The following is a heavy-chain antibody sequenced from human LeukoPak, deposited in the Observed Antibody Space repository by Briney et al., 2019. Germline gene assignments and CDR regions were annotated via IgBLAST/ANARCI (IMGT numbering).Heavy chain of an antibody. CDR1: GYTFTSYA. CDR3: ARSVVGIVVVPAAIRPHYYFDY. D-gene: IGHD2-2*03. J-gene: IGHJ4*02. Sequence: ASVKVSCKASGYTFTSYAMHWVRQAPGQRLERMGWINAGNGNTKYSQKFQGRVTITRDTSASTAYMELSSLRSEDTAVYYCARSVVGIVVVPAAIRPHYYFDYWGQGTLVTVSS. V-gene: IGHV1-3*01. CDR2: INAGNGNT.